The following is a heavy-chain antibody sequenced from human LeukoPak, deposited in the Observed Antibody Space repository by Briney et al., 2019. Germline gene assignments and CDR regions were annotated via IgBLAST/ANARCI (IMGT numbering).Heavy chain of an antibody. CDR3: ASVVSRLLGYYGMDV. D-gene: IGHD2-15*01. V-gene: IGHV4-39*01. CDR1: GGSISSSSYY. Sequence: PSETLSLTCTVSGGSISSSSYYWGWIRQPPGKGLEWIGSIYYSGSTYYNPSLKSRVTISVGTSKNQFSLKLSSVTAADTAVYYCASVVSRLLGYYGMDVWGQGTTVTVSS. J-gene: IGHJ6*02. CDR2: IYYSGST.